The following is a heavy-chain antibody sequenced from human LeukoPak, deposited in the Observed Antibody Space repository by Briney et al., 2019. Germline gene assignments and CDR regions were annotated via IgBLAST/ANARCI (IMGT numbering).Heavy chain of an antibody. D-gene: IGHD3-10*01. V-gene: IGHV3-7*01. J-gene: IGHJ6*03. CDR3: ARESYGSGSYHYYYYMDV. CDR1: GFTFSSYS. Sequence: GGSLRLSCAASGFTFSSYSMNWVRQAPGKGLEWVANIKQDGSEKYYVDSVKGRFTISRDNAKNSLYLQMNSLRAEDTAVYYCARESYGSGSYHYYYYMDVWGKGTTVTISS. CDR2: IKQDGSEK.